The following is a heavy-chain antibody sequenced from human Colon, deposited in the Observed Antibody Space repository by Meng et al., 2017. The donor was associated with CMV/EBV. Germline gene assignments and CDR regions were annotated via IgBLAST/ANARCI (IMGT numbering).Heavy chain of an antibody. CDR3: ARDIPPTGYSSSWHDFYYYGLDV. CDR2: ISNDNTFI. J-gene: IGHJ6*02. D-gene: IGHD6-13*01. V-gene: IGHV3-21*01. CDR1: GFTFNNYQ. Sequence: GGSLRLSCAASGFTFNNYQMNWVRQAPGKGLEWVSSISNDNTFIHYAGSVKGRFTISRDNAKNSVFLQMNGLRVEDTAVYYCARDIPPTGYSSSWHDFYYYGLDVWGQGTTVTVSS.